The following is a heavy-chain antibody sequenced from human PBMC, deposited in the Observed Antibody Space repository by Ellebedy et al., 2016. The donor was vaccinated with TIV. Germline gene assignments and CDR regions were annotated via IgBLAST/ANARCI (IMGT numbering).Heavy chain of an antibody. Sequence: GGSLRLSCVASGFTFSAYGMHWVRQAPGKGLEWVAFIRYDASNQYYADFVKGRFTISRDNSKNRLFLEMNSLRTEDTAVYFCATGPSAISRYWGQGTLVTVSS. J-gene: IGHJ4*02. CDR2: IRYDASNQ. CDR3: ATGPSAISRY. CDR1: GFTFSAYG. V-gene: IGHV3-30*02.